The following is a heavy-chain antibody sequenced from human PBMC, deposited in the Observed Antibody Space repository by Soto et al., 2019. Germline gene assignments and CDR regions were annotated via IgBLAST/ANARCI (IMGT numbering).Heavy chain of an antibody. CDR2: ISFDGTYK. CDR3: AKEASSGSLGVGYGMDV. CDR1: EFTFSTYG. Sequence: QAQLVESGGGVVQPGRSLRLSCAASEFTFSTYGMHWVRQAPGKGLEWVAVISFDGTYKYYTDSVKGRFTISRDNSKDTLQLQMNSLRAEDTAVYYCAKEASSGSLGVGYGMDVWGQGTTVTVSS. J-gene: IGHJ6*02. V-gene: IGHV3-30*18. D-gene: IGHD1-26*01.